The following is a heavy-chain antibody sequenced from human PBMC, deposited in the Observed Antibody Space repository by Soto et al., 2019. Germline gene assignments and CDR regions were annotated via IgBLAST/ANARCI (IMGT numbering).Heavy chain of an antibody. J-gene: IGHJ6*02. CDR3: ARLPCYSSSWYCYYYGMDV. CDR1: GYPFSSYY. Sequence: XSVKVSCNASGYPFSSYYMDWGRQAPGQGLEWMGIINPSGGSTSYAQKFQGRVTMTRDTSTSTVYMELSSVTAADTAVYYCARLPCYSSSWYCYYYGMDVWGQGTTVTVSS. CDR2: INPSGGST. V-gene: IGHV1-46*01. D-gene: IGHD6-13*01.